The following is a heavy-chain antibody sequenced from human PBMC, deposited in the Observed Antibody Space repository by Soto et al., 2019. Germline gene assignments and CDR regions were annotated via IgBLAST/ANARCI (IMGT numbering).Heavy chain of an antibody. CDR1: GDSVSSFYW. Sequence: QVQLQESGPGLVKPSGTLSLTCDVSGDSVSSFYWWSWVRKPPGKGVEWIGEVYHDGDTKYNPSPKNVDYILEDKAISQFYLSLTSLPAAGTAMYCLVRVESYTGSYFDCWGQGTLVTVS. CDR3: VRVESYTGSYFDC. J-gene: IGHJ4*02. CDR2: VYHDGDT. V-gene: IGHV4-4*01. D-gene: IGHD1-26*01.